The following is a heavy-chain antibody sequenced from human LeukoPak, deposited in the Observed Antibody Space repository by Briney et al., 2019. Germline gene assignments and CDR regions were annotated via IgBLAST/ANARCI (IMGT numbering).Heavy chain of an antibody. CDR1: GGTFSSYA. Sequence: SVKVSCKASGGTFSSYAISWVRQAPGQGLEWMGGTIPIFGTANYAQKFQGRVTITADKSTSTAYMELSSLRSEDTAVYYCAASPLTYGSGSYDYYFDYWGQGTLVTVSS. J-gene: IGHJ4*02. CDR3: AASPLTYGSGSYDYYFDY. CDR2: TIPIFGTA. V-gene: IGHV1-69*06. D-gene: IGHD3-10*01.